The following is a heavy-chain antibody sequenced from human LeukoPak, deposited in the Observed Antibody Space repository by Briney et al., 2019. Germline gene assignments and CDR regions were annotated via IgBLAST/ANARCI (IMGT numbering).Heavy chain of an antibody. CDR2: IYPGDSDT. Sequence: GVSLQISYQGSGYSFTSYWIGWVRQMPGKGLEWMGIIYPGDSDTRYSPSFQGQVTISADKSISTAYLQWSSLKASDTAMYYCARLVGDYYGSGSYYNLDYWGQGTLVTVSS. J-gene: IGHJ4*02. CDR1: GYSFTSYW. V-gene: IGHV5-51*01. CDR3: ARLVGDYYGSGSYYNLDY. D-gene: IGHD3-10*01.